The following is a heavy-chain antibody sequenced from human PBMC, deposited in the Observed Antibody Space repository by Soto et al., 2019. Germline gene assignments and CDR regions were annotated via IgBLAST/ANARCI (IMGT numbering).Heavy chain of an antibody. Sequence: GESLKISCAASGFTFSSYSMNWVRQAPGKGLEWVSYISSSSSTIYYADSVKGRFTISRDNAKNSLYLQMNSLRAEDTAVYYCAREQWGSSSGWCDPGGQGTLVTVSS. J-gene: IGHJ5*02. CDR2: ISSSSSTI. V-gene: IGHV3-48*01. CDR3: AREQWGSSSGWCDP. CDR1: GFTFSSYS. D-gene: IGHD6-6*01.